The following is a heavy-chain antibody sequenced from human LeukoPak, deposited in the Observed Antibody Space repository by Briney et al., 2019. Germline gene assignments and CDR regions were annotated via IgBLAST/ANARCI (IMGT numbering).Heavy chain of an antibody. J-gene: IGHJ4*02. CDR3: ARVGTSGYSYGFFDY. V-gene: IGHV3-21*01. D-gene: IGHD5-18*01. CDR2: ISSSSSYI. CDR1: GFTFSGYS. Sequence: GGSLRLSCAASGFTFSGYSMNWVRQAPGKGLEWVSSISSSSSYIYYADSVKGRFTISRDNAKNSLYLQMNSLRAEDTAVYYCARVGTSGYSYGFFDYWGQGTLVTVSS.